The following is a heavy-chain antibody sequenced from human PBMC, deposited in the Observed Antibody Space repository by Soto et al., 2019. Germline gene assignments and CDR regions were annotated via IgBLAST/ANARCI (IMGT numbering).Heavy chain of an antibody. CDR2: IKSITDGATT. V-gene: IGHV3-15*01. Sequence: GGSLRLSCTASGFTFNNAWMSWVRQAPGKGLEWVGRIKSITDGATTDYTAPVKGRFYISRDESKNTLYLQMNSLKTEDTAVYYCQGDSSGYHYYYGMNVWGQGTTVTVSS. J-gene: IGHJ6*02. CDR1: GFTFNNAW. D-gene: IGHD3-22*01. CDR3: QGDSSGYHYYYGMNV.